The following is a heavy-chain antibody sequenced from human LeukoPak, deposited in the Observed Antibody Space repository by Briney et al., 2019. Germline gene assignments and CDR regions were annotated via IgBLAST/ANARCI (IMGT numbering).Heavy chain of an antibody. CDR3: AKGEGYCTNGVCYSGPYYYYYYGMDV. CDR1: GFTFSSYG. J-gene: IGHJ6*02. V-gene: IGHV3-30*18. D-gene: IGHD2-8*01. Sequence: GRSLRLSCAASGFTFSSYGMHWVRQAPGKGLEWVAVISYDGSNKYYADSVKGRFTISRDNSKNTLYLQMNSLRAEDTAVSYCAKGEGYCTNGVCYSGPYYYYYYGMDVWGQGTTVTVSS. CDR2: ISYDGSNK.